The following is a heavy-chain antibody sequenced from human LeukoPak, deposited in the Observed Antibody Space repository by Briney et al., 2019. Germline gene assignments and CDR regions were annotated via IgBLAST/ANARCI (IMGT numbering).Heavy chain of an antibody. J-gene: IGHJ4*02. CDR2: ISSDGRST. CDR3: ARGRSGNYYDY. D-gene: IGHD1-26*01. Sequence: GGSLRLSCAASGFTFSNYWMYWVRQGPGKGLVWVSRISSDGRSTNYADSVKGRFTISRGNAKNTLFLQVNSLRADDTAVYYCARGRSGNYYDYWGQGTLVTVSS. V-gene: IGHV3-74*01. CDR1: GFTFSNYW.